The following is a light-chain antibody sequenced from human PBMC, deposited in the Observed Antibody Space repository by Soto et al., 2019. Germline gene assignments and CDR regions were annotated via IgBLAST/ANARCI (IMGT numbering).Light chain of an antibody. CDR2: DAS. Sequence: EIVLTQSPATLSLSPGERATLSCMASQSVSSYLAWYQQKPGQAPRLLIYDASNRATGIPARFSGSGSGTDFTLTISSLEPEDFAVDYCQQRSNWPPAITFGQGTRLEIK. CDR1: QSVSSY. J-gene: IGKJ5*01. V-gene: IGKV3-11*01. CDR3: QQRSNWPPAIT.